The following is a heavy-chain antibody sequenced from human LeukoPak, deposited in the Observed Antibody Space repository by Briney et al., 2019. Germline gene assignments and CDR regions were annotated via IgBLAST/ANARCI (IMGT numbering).Heavy chain of an antibody. CDR3: ARRDYDFWSGYRHAFDI. CDR2: IYYSGST. CDR1: GGSISSSSYY. V-gene: IGHV4-39*01. J-gene: IGHJ3*02. D-gene: IGHD3-3*01. Sequence: SETLSLTCTVSGGSISSSSYYWGRIRQPPGKGLEWIGSIYYSGSTYYNPSLKSRVTISVDTSKNQFSLKLSSVTAADTAVYYCARRDYDFWSGYRHAFDIWGQGTMVTVSS.